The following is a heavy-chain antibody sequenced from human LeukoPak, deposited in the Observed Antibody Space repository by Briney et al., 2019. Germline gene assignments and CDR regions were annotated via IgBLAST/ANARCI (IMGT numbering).Heavy chain of an antibody. J-gene: IGHJ4*02. Sequence: GGSLRLSCSASGFDFATYWINWVRQAPGKGLEWVANISPDGSARYVDAVRGRFTTSRDNAKNSLSMEMNSLRAEDTAVYYCARVRSVAGIHYDYWGQGTLVTVSS. D-gene: IGHD6-19*01. CDR2: ISPDGSAR. CDR1: GFDFATYW. CDR3: ARVRSVAGIHYDY. V-gene: IGHV3-7*01.